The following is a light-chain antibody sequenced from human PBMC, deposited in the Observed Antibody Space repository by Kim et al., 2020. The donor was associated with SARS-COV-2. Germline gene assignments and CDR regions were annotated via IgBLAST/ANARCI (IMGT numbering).Light chain of an antibody. Sequence: DIQMTQSPSTLSASIGDRVTITCRASQSISTWLAWYQQKPGKAPKLLISKASSLESGVPSRFSGSESGTEFILTISSLQPDDFATYYCQQYSSYPWTFGQVTKVDIK. CDR1: QSISTW. V-gene: IGKV1-5*03. CDR2: KAS. CDR3: QQYSSYPWT. J-gene: IGKJ1*01.